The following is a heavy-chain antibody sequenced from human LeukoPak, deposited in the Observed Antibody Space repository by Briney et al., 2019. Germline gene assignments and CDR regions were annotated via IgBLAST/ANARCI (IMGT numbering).Heavy chain of an antibody. CDR2: MYHSGST. J-gene: IGHJ5*02. CDR3: ARDFGYGEWT. V-gene: IGHV4-4*02. D-gene: IGHD4/OR15-4a*01. CDR1: GDSINSSNW. Sequence: PSETLSLTCAVSGDSINSSNWWGWVRQSPGKGLEWIGEMYHSGSTNYNPSLKSRVTISGDKSKNQFSLKLTSVTAADTAIYYCARDFGYGEWTWGQGTLVTVSS.